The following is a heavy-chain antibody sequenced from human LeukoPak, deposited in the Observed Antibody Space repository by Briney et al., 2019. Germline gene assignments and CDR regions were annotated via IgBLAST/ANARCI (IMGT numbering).Heavy chain of an antibody. CDR2: ITSGSSYI. CDR3: ARILGYCSGTSCQDY. Sequence: PGRSLRLSCAASGFTFNSYGMHWVRQAPGKGLEWVSSITSGSSYIYYADSVMGRFTISRDNAKNSLYLQMSSLRAEDTAVYYCARILGYCSGTSCQDYWGQGTVVTVSS. V-gene: IGHV3-21*01. J-gene: IGHJ4*02. D-gene: IGHD2-2*01. CDR1: GFTFNSYG.